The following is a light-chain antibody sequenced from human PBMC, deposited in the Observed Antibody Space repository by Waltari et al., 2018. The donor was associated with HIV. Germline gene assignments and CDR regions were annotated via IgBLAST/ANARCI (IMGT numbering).Light chain of an antibody. CDR2: DAS. Sequence: EIVFTQSPATLSLSPGERATLSCKTNQTIKTSLAWYQQRPGQAPRLLIYDASNRATGIPVRFSGSASGTDFTLTISSLEPEDFAVYFCQHRGNWPLFTFGPGTKVDIK. V-gene: IGKV3-11*01. CDR1: QTIKTS. J-gene: IGKJ3*01. CDR3: QHRGNWPLFT.